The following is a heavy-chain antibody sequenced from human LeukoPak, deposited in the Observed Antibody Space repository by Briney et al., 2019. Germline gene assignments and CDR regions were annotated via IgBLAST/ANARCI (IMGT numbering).Heavy chain of an antibody. Sequence: SETLSLTCTVSGGSISSYYWCWIRQPAGKGLEWIGHIYTNGSTNCNPSLKSRVTMSVDTSKNQFSLRLSSVTAADTAVYHCASNRWGSRYNWFDPWGQGIMVTVSS. J-gene: IGHJ5*02. D-gene: IGHD3-16*01. CDR1: GGSISSYY. CDR3: ASNRWGSRYNWFDP. CDR2: IYTNGST. V-gene: IGHV4-4*07.